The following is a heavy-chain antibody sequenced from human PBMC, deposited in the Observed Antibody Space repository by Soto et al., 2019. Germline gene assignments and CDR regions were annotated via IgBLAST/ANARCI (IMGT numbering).Heavy chain of an antibody. CDR1: AFTFSAYG. D-gene: IGHD1-26*01. J-gene: IGHJ6*02. CDR2: ISTSSSTI. Sequence: EVQLVESGGGLVQPGGSLRLSCVASAFTFSAYGMHWVRQAPGKGLEWVSYISTSSSTIYYADSVKGLFTISRDSAKSSLYLQMNSLRDEDTAVYYCARGWGYRHYYGMDVWGQGSTVTVSS. CDR3: ARGWGYRHYYGMDV. V-gene: IGHV3-48*02.